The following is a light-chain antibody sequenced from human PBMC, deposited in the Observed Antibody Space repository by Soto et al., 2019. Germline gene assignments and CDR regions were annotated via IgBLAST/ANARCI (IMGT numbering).Light chain of an antibody. Sequence: EIVLTQSPGTLSLSPGERATLSCRASQSVSSSYLAWYQQKPGQAPRLLIYGASSRATGIPDRFSGSGSGTYFTLTISRLEPEDFAVYYCQHLRTFGQGTKLEIK. CDR3: QHLRT. CDR1: QSVSSSY. J-gene: IGKJ2*01. CDR2: GAS. V-gene: IGKV3-20*01.